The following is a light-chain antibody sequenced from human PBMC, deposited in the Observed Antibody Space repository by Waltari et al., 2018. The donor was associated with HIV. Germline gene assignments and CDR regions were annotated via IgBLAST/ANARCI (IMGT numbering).Light chain of an antibody. Sequence: QSALTQPPSASGSPGQSVTISCTGTSSDVGGYNYIPWYQQHTGKAPKFMIYEVSQRPSGVPDRFSGSKSGNTASLTVSGLQAEDAADYYCSSYAGSNNLVFGGGTKLTVL. J-gene: IGLJ2*01. CDR3: SSYAGSNNLV. CDR1: SSDVGGYNY. CDR2: EVS. V-gene: IGLV2-8*01.